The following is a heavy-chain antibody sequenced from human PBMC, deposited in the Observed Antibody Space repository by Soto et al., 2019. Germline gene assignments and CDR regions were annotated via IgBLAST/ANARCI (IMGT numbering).Heavy chain of an antibody. V-gene: IGHV1-3*01. D-gene: IGHD6-13*01. CDR1: GYTFTSYA. Sequence: ASVKVSCKASGYTFTSYAMHWVRQAPGQRLEWMGWINAGNGNTKYSQKFQGRVTITRDTSASTAYMELSSLRSEDTAVYYCARWVNIAAAGVGFDYWGQGTLVTVSS. J-gene: IGHJ4*02. CDR2: INAGNGNT. CDR3: ARWVNIAAAGVGFDY.